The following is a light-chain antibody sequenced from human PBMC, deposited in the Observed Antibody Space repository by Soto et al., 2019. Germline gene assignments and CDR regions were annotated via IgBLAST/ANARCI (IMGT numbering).Light chain of an antibody. J-gene: IGLJ2*01. CDR2: RDS. Sequence: QSVLTQSPSASGTPGQTVTISCSGSRSNIGSNYVYWYQQLPGTAPKLLIYRDSQRPSGVPDRFSGSKSETSASLAISGLRSEDEADYDCVAWDDGLSVVVFGGGTKVTVL. V-gene: IGLV1-47*01. CDR1: RSNIGSNY. CDR3: VAWDDGLSVVV.